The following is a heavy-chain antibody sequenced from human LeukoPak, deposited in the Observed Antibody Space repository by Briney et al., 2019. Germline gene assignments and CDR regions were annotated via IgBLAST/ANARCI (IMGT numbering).Heavy chain of an antibody. J-gene: IGHJ5*02. Sequence: GGSLRLSCAASGFTFSSYPMGWVRQSPEKGPEWVSAISGGGVSTYYADSVKGRFTISRDNSKNTLYLQMNSLRAEDTAVYYCARKYISSRFDPWGPGTLVTVSS. V-gene: IGHV3-23*01. CDR2: ISGGGVST. CDR1: GFTFSSYP. D-gene: IGHD6-13*01. CDR3: ARKYISSRFDP.